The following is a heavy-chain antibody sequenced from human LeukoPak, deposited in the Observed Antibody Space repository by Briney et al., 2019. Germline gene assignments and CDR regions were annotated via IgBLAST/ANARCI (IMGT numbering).Heavy chain of an antibody. CDR3: ARVTAGNWHFDL. CDR2: ISRGSCYI. J-gene: IGHJ2*01. Sequence: PGGSLRLSCAASRFTFSSYSMNWVRQAPGKGLEWVSSISRGSCYIYYADSVKARFTLSRDDAENSLYLQMNSLRAEDTAVYYCARVTAGNWHFDLWGRGTLVTVSS. V-gene: IGHV3-21*01. CDR1: RFTFSSYS. D-gene: IGHD2-21*02.